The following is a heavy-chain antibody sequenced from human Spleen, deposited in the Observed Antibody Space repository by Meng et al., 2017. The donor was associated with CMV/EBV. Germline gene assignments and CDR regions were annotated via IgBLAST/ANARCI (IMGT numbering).Heavy chain of an antibody. Sequence: LSCAASGVTFSNYYMSWIRQAPGKGLEWLSHISTSGSAIHYADSVKGRFTISRDNAKNSLYLQMNSLRAEDTAMYYCARSEENGLIYWGQGTLVTVSS. CDR1: GVTFSNYY. CDR2: ISTSGSAI. V-gene: IGHV3-11*04. D-gene: IGHD3/OR15-3a*01. J-gene: IGHJ4*02. CDR3: ARSEENGLIY.